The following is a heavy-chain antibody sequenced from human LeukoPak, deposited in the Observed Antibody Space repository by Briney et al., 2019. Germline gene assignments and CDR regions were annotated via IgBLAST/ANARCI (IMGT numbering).Heavy chain of an antibody. J-gene: IGHJ5*02. CDR2: INEDGNKK. CDR3: ARGGLLYFAL. Sequence: GPTLRISCAASGFTISNYWMSWVRQPPGKGLDWVANINEDGNKKYYLDSVKGRFPIPRDNGKHSLYLQMHSLRVEDTAVYYCARGGLLYFALWGQGALVTVSS. V-gene: IGHV3-7*04. CDR1: GFTISNYW. D-gene: IGHD2/OR15-2a*01.